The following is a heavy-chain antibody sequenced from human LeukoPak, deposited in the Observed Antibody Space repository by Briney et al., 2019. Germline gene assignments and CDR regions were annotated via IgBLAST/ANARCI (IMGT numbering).Heavy chain of an antibody. J-gene: IGHJ4*02. CDR3: ARDKAHLAAAGFIDY. V-gene: IGHV3-7*01. Sequence: GGSLRLSCVASGFTLSSYWMSWVRQAPGKGLEWVANIKQDGSEKYYVGSVMGRFTISRDNAKNSLYLQMNSLRAEDTAVYYCARDKAHLAAAGFIDYWGQGTLVTVSS. CDR1: GFTLSSYW. CDR2: IKQDGSEK. D-gene: IGHD6-13*01.